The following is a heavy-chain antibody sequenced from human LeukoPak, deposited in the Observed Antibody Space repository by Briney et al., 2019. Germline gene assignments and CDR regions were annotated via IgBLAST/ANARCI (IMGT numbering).Heavy chain of an antibody. D-gene: IGHD2-21*01. CDR3: ARHGGLMVIGIFAFDI. CDR2: IYHSGST. Sequence: PSETLSLTCAVSGYSISSGYYWGWIRQPPGKGREWIGSIYHSGSTYYNPSLKSRVTISIDTSKNQFSLKLSSVTAADTAVYYCARHGGLMVIGIFAFDIWGQGTMVTVSS. CDR1: GYSISSGYY. V-gene: IGHV4-38-2*01. J-gene: IGHJ3*02.